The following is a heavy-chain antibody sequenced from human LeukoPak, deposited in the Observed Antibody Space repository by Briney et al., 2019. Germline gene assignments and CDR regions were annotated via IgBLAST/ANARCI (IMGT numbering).Heavy chain of an antibody. CDR2: ISGSGGST. V-gene: IGHV3-23*01. Sequence: PGRSLRLSCAASGFPFSNYAMTWVRQDPGKGLGWVSAISGSGGSTYYADSVKGRFTISRDNSKNTLFLQMNSLRAEDTAVYYCAKESIAAAGTPNFDYWGQGTLVTVSS. J-gene: IGHJ4*02. D-gene: IGHD6-13*01. CDR3: AKESIAAAGTPNFDY. CDR1: GFPFSNYA.